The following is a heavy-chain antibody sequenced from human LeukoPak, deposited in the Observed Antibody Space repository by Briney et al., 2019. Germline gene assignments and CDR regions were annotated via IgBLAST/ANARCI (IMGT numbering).Heavy chain of an antibody. CDR2: IYTSGGT. CDR1: GGSISSYY. D-gene: IGHD6-19*01. V-gene: IGHV4-4*07. Sequence: SETLSLTCTVSGGSISSYYWSWIRQPAGKGLEWIGRIYTSGGTNYNPSLKSRVTMSVDTSKNQFSLKLSSVTAADTAVYYCAREAYSSGWYVVDYWGQGTLVTVSS. J-gene: IGHJ4*02. CDR3: AREAYSSGWYVVDY.